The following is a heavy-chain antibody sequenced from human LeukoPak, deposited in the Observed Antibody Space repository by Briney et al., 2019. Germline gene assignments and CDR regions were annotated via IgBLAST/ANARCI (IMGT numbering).Heavy chain of an antibody. CDR3: TKRSNDKALDY. J-gene: IGHJ4*02. Sequence: GGSLRLSCAASGFTFSDYYMSWVRQTPGKGLEWVSTISGSGDGTYYADSVKGRFTIPRDNSKNTLYLQMNSLRPEDTAVYYCTKRSNDKALDYWGQGTLVTVSS. CDR1: GFTFSDYY. CDR2: ISGSGDGT. V-gene: IGHV3-23*01. D-gene: IGHD3-22*01.